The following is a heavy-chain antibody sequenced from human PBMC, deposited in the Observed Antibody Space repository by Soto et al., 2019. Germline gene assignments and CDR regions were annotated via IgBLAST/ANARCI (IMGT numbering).Heavy chain of an antibody. J-gene: IGHJ6*02. CDR1: GGTFSSYG. CDR2: IIPIFGTA. D-gene: IGHD3-22*01. CDR3: ARYGVGGYSFYGMDV. Sequence: QVQLVQSGAEVKKPGSSVKVSCKASGGTFSSYGISWVRQAPGQGLEWMGGIIPIFGTANYAQKFQGRVTIPADKSTSTAYMELSSLRSEDTAVSYCARYGVGGYSFYGMDVWGQGTTVTVSS. V-gene: IGHV1-69*06.